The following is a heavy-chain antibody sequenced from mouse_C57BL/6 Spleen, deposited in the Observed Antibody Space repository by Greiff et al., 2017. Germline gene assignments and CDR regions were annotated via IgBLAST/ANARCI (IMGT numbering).Heavy chain of an antibody. D-gene: IGHD1-1*01. Sequence: EVHLVESGGGLVKPGGSLKLSCAASGFTFSSYTMSWVRQTPEKRLEWVATISGGGGNTYYPDSVKGRFTISRDNAKNTLYLQMSSLRSEDTALYYCARHEDYGSYYYAMDYWGQGTSVTASS. J-gene: IGHJ4*01. V-gene: IGHV5-9*01. CDR1: GFTFSSYT. CDR3: ARHEDYGSYYYAMDY. CDR2: ISGGGGNT.